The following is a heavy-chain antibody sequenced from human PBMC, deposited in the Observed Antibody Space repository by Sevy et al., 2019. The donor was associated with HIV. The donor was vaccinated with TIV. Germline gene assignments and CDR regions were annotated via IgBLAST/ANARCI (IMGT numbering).Heavy chain of an antibody. CDR1: GASMRSGTYY. J-gene: IGHJ5*02. CDR3: ARGRLIVAREGWFDP. CDR2: IYYTGIT. D-gene: IGHD5-12*01. Sequence: SETLSLTCTVSGASMRSGTYYWSWIRQHPGKGLEWIGYIYYTGITYYNPSLKSRVIISLDASKIQFSLKLGSVTAADTAVYYCARGRLIVAREGWFDPWGQGTLVTVSS. V-gene: IGHV4-31*03.